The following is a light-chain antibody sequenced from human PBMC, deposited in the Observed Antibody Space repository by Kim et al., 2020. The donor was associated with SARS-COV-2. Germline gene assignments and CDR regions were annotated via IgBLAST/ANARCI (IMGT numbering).Light chain of an antibody. CDR2: GAS. Sequence: FVSPGERATPSCRASQSVSSNLVWYQQKPGQAPRLLIYGASTRATGIPARFSGSGSGTEFTLTISSLQSEDFAVYYCQQYNNWRTFGQGTKVDIK. CDR3: QQYNNWRT. V-gene: IGKV3-15*01. J-gene: IGKJ1*01. CDR1: QSVSSN.